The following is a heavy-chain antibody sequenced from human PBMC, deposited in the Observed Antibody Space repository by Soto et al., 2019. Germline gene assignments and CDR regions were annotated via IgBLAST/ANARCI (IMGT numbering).Heavy chain of an antibody. V-gene: IGHV4-4*07. J-gene: IGHJ5*02. D-gene: IGHD6-13*01. CDR3: ARGGASSKWLDP. CDR1: GGSISNYY. CDR2: IHDSGSS. Sequence: SETLSLTCTVSGGSISNYYWSWIRQPVGKGLEWLGRIHDSGSSAYNPSLKSRVTMSTDTSKNQFSLNLNSVTAADTAVYYCARGGASSKWLDPWGQGILVTVSS.